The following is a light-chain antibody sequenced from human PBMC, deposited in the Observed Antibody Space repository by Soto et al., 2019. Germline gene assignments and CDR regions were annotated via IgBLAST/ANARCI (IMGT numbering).Light chain of an antibody. Sequence: DIVMTQSPDSLAVSLGERATINCKSSQSVLYSSNNKNYLAWYQQKPGQPPKLLIYWASTRESGVPDRFSGSGSGTDFTLTISSLQAEDVAVYYCQQYYSFPWAFGGGTKVEIK. V-gene: IGKV4-1*01. CDR1: QSVLYSSNNKNY. CDR3: QQYYSFPWA. J-gene: IGKJ4*01. CDR2: WAS.